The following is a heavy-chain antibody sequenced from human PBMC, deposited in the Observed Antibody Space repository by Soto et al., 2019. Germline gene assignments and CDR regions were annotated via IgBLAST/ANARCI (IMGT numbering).Heavy chain of an antibody. V-gene: IGHV4-30-4*01. CDR3: VRSRQMESGNDYGLDV. CDR2: YHSGGST. CDR1: GVSLNTADTW. J-gene: IGHJ6*02. D-gene: IGHD1-1*01. Sequence: QVQLQESGSGLVKPSQSLSLTCTVSGVSLNTADTWWSWIRQSPGKGLEFIGYYHSGGSTYYDASFRSRVIISADASNSQFSLKLSSVNVADTAVYCWVRSRQMESGNDYGLDVWGQGTTVTVSS.